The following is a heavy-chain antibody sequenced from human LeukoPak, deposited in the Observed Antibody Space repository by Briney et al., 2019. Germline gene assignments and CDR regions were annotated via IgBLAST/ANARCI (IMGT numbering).Heavy chain of an antibody. CDR2: INSDGSST. CDR3: AKEDIVVVPAAYYYYGMDV. CDR1: GFTFSSYW. V-gene: IGHV3-74*01. D-gene: IGHD2-2*01. J-gene: IGHJ6*02. Sequence: PGGSLRLSCAASGFTFSSYWMHWVRQAPGKGLVWVSRINSDGSSTSYADSVKGRFTISRDNSKNSLYLQMNSLRTEDTALYYCAKEDIVVVPAAYYYYGMDVWGQGTTVTVSS.